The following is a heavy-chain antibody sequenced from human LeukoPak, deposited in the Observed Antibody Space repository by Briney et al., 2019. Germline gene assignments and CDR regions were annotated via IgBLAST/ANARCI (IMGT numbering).Heavy chain of an antibody. Sequence: PGGSLRLSCAASGFTFSSYAMHWVRQAPGKGLEWVAVISYDGSNKYYADSVKGRFTISRDNSKNTLYLQMNSLRAEDTAVYYCARDPRGGYSNLYPWGQGTLVTVSS. D-gene: IGHD4-11*01. J-gene: IGHJ5*02. V-gene: IGHV3-30*04. CDR3: ARDPRGGYSNLYP. CDR2: ISYDGSNK. CDR1: GFTFSSYA.